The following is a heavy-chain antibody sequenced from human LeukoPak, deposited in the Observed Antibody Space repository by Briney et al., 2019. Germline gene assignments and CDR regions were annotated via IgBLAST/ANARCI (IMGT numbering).Heavy chain of an antibody. CDR1: GGSFSGYY. CDR2: INHSGST. J-gene: IGHJ4*02. V-gene: IGHV4-34*01. D-gene: IGHD6-13*01. CDR3: ARAKNWSWQQLHDY. Sequence: SETLSLTCAVYGGSFSGYYWNWIRQPPGKGLEWIGEINHSGSTNYNPSLKSRVTISVDTSKNQFSLKLSSVTAADTAVYYCARAKNWSWQQLHDYWGQGTLVTVSS.